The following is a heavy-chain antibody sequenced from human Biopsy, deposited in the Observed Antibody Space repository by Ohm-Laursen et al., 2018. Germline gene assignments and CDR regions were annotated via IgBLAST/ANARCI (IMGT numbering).Heavy chain of an antibody. CDR1: GYTLNELS. CDR3: AADINVWNVNY. D-gene: IGHD1-1*01. J-gene: IGHJ4*02. V-gene: IGHV1-24*01. Sequence: ASVKVSCKVSGYTLNELSMNWVRQVPGNGLEWMGGFAPENGKTVYAQNFQARVSLTEDASTDTAYMELRSLRSEDTAVYYCAADINVWNVNYWGQGTQVTVSS. CDR2: FAPENGKT.